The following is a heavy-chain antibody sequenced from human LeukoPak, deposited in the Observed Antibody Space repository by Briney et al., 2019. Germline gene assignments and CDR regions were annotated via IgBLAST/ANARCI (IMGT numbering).Heavy chain of an antibody. CDR2: INRDGSTT. CDR1: GFTFSKYW. J-gene: IGHJ4*02. CDR3: ARDKKSGESSEIDY. D-gene: IGHD3-10*01. V-gene: IGHV3-74*03. Sequence: GGSLRLSCAASGFTFSKYWVHWVRQAPGKGLVWVSRINRDGSTTKYADSVKGRFTVYRDNAKNTLNLQMNSLRAEDTAVYYCARDKKSGESSEIDYWGQGTLVTVSS.